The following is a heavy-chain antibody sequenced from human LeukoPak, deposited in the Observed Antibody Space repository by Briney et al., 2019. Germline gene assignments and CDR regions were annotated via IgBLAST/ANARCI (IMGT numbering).Heavy chain of an antibody. Sequence: PGGSLRLSCAASGFTFDDYAMHWVRQAPGKGLEWVSGISWNSGGIGYADSVKGRFTISRDNAKNSLYLQMNSLRAEDMALYYCAKVHSRQYYYYNGMDVWGQGTTVTVSS. J-gene: IGHJ6*02. CDR3: AKVHSRQYYYYNGMDV. CDR2: ISWNSGGI. D-gene: IGHD6-13*01. V-gene: IGHV3-9*03. CDR1: GFTFDDYA.